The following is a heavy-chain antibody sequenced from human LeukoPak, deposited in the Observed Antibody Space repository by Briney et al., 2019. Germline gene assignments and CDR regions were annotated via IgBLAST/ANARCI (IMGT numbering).Heavy chain of an antibody. Sequence: EPSETLSLTCTVSGGSISSSSYYWGWIRQPPGKGLEWIGYIYYSGSTNYNPSLKSRVTISVDTSKDQFSLKLSSVTAADTAVYYCARGHHGNPLGYWGQGTLVTVSS. J-gene: IGHJ4*02. CDR3: ARGHHGNPLGY. V-gene: IGHV4-61*05. CDR1: GGSISSSSYY. CDR2: IYYSGST. D-gene: IGHD4-23*01.